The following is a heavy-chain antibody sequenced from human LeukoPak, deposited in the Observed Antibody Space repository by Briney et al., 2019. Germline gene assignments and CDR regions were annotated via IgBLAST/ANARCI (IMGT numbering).Heavy chain of an antibody. CDR3: ARGLAAAGNPPVYYYYGMDV. CDR2: INTNTGNP. D-gene: IGHD6-13*01. J-gene: IGHJ6*02. Sequence: ASVKVSCKASGYTFTSYAMNWVRQAPGQGLEWVGWINTNTGNPTYAQGFTGRFVFSLDTSVSTAYLQISSLKAEDTAVYYCARGLAAAGNPPVYYYYGMDVWGQGTTVTVSS. CDR1: GYTFTSYA. V-gene: IGHV7-4-1*02.